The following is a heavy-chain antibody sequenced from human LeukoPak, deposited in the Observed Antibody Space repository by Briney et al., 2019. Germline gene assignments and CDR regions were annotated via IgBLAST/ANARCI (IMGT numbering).Heavy chain of an antibody. Sequence: PGGSLRLSCAASGFPFSSYAMSWVRQTPGKRLEWVAGITNDGGDTFYAASVKGRFTISRDNAKNTVSLQMNSLRPEDTAIYYCAKEMAMIGVPRIDYWGQGTLVTVSS. D-gene: IGHD2-21*01. CDR3: AKEMAMIGVPRIDY. CDR1: GFPFSSYA. CDR2: ITNDGGDT. V-gene: IGHV3-23*01. J-gene: IGHJ4*02.